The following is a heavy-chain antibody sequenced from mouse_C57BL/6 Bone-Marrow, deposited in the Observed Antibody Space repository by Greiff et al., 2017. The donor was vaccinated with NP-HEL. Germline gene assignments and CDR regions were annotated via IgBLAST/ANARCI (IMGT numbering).Heavy chain of an antibody. V-gene: IGHV1-69*01. D-gene: IGHD1-1*01. Sequence: QVQLQQPGAELVMPGASVKLSCKASGYTFTSYWMHWVKQRPGQGLEWIGEIDPSDSYTNYNQKFKGKSTLTVDKSSSTAYMQLSSLTSEDSAVYYCARETTVRSTVDYWGQGTTLTVSS. CDR3: ARETTVRSTVDY. CDR2: IDPSDSYT. CDR1: GYTFTSYW. J-gene: IGHJ2*01.